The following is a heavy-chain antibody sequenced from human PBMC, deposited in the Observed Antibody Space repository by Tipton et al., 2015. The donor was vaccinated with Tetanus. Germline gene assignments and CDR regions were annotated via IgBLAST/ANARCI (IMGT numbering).Heavy chain of an antibody. V-gene: IGHV1-46*01. J-gene: IGHJ6*02. CDR1: GYTFTSYY. Sequence: QLVQSGAEVKKPGASVKVSCKASGYTFTSYYMHWVRQAPGQGLEWMGIINPSGGSTSYAQKFQGRVTMTRDTSTSTVYMELSSLRSEDTAVYYCARATLKYCSGGSCYYYGMDVWGQGTTVTVSS. CDR2: INPSGGST. CDR3: ARATLKYCSGGSCYYYGMDV. D-gene: IGHD2-15*01.